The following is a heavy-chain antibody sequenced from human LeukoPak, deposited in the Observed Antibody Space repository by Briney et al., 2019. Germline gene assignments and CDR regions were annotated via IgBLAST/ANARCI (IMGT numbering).Heavy chain of an antibody. V-gene: IGHV6-1*01. Sequence: SQTLSLPCAISGDSVSSNSAAWKWIRQSPSRGLEWLGRTYYRSKWYSDYVVSVKSRLTINPDTSKNQFSLQLNSVTPEDTAVYYCARDSSSWYNYFDYWGQGTLVTVSS. J-gene: IGHJ4*02. CDR3: ARDSSSWYNYFDY. CDR1: GDSVSSNSAA. D-gene: IGHD6-13*01. CDR2: TYYRSKWYS.